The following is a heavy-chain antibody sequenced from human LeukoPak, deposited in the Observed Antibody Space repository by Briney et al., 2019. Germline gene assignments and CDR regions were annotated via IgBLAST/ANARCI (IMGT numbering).Heavy chain of an antibody. V-gene: IGHV4-61*01. J-gene: IGHJ5*02. CDR2: IYYTGST. D-gene: IGHD3-3*01. CDR3: ARSHDFWSGYP. Sequence: PSETLSLTCTVSGGSVSVSSGSYYWSWIRQPPGKGLEWIGYIYYTGSTNYNPSLKSRVTISSDTSKNQFSLKLSSVTAADTAVYYCARSHDFWSGYPWGQGTLVTVSS. CDR1: GGSVSVSSGSYY.